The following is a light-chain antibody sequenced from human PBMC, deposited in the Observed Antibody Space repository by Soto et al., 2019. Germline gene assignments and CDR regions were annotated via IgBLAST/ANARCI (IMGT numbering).Light chain of an antibody. J-gene: IGKJ1*01. CDR1: QGIIDY. CDR3: QKYNTAPQT. V-gene: IGKV1-27*01. CDR2: AAS. Sequence: DIQMTQSPSSLSASVGDRVTITCRASQGIIDYLAWYQQKPGKVPKLLIYAASTLQSGVPSRFSGSGSGTDFTLTISSLQSEDVATYYCQKYNTAPQTFGPGTRVEIK.